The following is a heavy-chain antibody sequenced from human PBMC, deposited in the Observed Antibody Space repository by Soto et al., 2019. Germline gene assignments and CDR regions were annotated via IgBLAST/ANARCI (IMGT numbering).Heavy chain of an antibody. Sequence: QVHLVESGGGVVQPGRSLRLSCAASAFTFSNYAMHWVRQAPGKGLEWVALISYDGSNKYYADSVKGRFSISRDNSKNTFYLQMNSLRAEDTAVYYCAKEVGTLGYCYGMDVWGQGTTVAVSS. V-gene: IGHV3-30-3*02. CDR2: ISYDGSNK. CDR3: AKEVGTLGYCYGMDV. J-gene: IGHJ6*02. CDR1: AFTFSNYA. D-gene: IGHD1-26*01.